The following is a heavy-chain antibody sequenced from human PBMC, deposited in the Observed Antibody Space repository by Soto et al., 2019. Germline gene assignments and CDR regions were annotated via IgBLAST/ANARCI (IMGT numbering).Heavy chain of an antibody. J-gene: IGHJ6*02. V-gene: IGHV3-48*02. Sequence: GGSLRLSCTASGFTFNSYSMNWVRQAPGKGVEWLSYISIDSKTIYYADSVKGRFTISRDNAKNLLFLQMNTLRDEDTAMYYCTRDSHFGYGMDVWGQGTTVTVSS. CDR2: ISIDSKTI. CDR3: TRDSHFGYGMDV. D-gene: IGHD3-10*01. CDR1: GFTFNSYS.